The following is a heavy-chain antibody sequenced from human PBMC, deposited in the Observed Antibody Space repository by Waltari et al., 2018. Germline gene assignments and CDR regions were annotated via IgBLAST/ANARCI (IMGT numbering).Heavy chain of an antibody. D-gene: IGHD6-13*01. V-gene: IGHV1-69*08. CDR3: AREKAAAGTRYYYGMDV. CDR2: IIPSFGTA. CDR1: GGTFSSYA. J-gene: IGHJ6*02. Sequence: QVQLVQSGAEVKKPGSSVKVSCKASGGTFSSYAISWVRQAPGQGHEWMGRIIPSFGTANYAQKFQGRVTSTAGKSTGTAYMELSSLRSEDTAVYYCAREKAAAGTRYYYGMDVWGQGTTVTVSS.